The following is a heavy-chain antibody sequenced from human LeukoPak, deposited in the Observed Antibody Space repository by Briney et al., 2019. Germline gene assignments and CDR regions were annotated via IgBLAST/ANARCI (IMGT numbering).Heavy chain of an antibody. CDR1: GFTFSNYA. CDR2: ISGSDGNT. Sequence: PGGSLRLSCAASGFTFSNYAMGWVRQAPGKGLEWVSAISGSDGNTYYADSVKGRFTISRDNSKNTLYLQMNSLRAEDTAVYYCARRAGAYSHPYDYWGQGTLVTVSS. CDR3: ARRAGAYSHPYDY. D-gene: IGHD4/OR15-4a*01. J-gene: IGHJ4*02. V-gene: IGHV3-23*01.